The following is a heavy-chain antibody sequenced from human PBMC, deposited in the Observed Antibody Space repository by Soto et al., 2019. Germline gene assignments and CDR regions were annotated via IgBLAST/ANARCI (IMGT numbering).Heavy chain of an antibody. CDR1: GFTFSNAW. CDR3: TSNYNFEY. V-gene: IGHV3-15*01. Sequence: PGGSLRLSCAASGFTFSNAWMDWVRQAPGKGLQWVGRIRTKAEGETTIYAAPVEGRFTISREDSKNTLYLQMNSLKTDDTAVYYCTSNYNFEYWGRGTLVTSPQ. J-gene: IGHJ4*02. D-gene: IGHD1-7*01. CDR2: IRTKAEGETT.